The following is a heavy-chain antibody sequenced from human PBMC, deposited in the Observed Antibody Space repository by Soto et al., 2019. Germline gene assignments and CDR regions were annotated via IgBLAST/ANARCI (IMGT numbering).Heavy chain of an antibody. J-gene: IGHJ4*02. V-gene: IGHV1-69*06. CDR3: ASLYSGSYSPNFDY. Sequence: GASVKVSCRASGGTFSSYAISWVRQAPGQGLEWMGGIIPIFGTANYAQKFQGRVTITADKSTSTAYMELSSLRSEDTAVYYCASLYSGSYSPNFDYWGQGTLVTVSS. D-gene: IGHD1-26*01. CDR2: IIPIFGTA. CDR1: GGTFSSYA.